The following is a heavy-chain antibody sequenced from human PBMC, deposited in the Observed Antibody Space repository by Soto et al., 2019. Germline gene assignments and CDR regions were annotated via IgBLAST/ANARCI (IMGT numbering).Heavy chain of an antibody. D-gene: IGHD3-16*01. CDR1: GFSFSTYG. CDR3: VKFRGRAYHYYYMDV. J-gene: IGHJ6*03. Sequence: VQLLESGGGLAQRGGSLRLSCAASGFSFSTYGMTWVRQAPGKGLEWVSYGGSGGSTYYADSVKGRFTISRDNSNNTLYLQMNSLRAEDTAVYYCVKFRGRAYHYYYMDVWGNGTTVTVSS. CDR2: YGGSGGST. V-gene: IGHV3-23*01.